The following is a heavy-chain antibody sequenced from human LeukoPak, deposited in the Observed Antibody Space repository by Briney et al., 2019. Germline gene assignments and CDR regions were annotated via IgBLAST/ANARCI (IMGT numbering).Heavy chain of an antibody. V-gene: IGHV3-48*04. Sequence: PGGSLRLSCAASGFTFNSYSMNWVRQAPGKGLEWVSYISSSSSPIYYTDSVKGRFTISRDNAKNSLYLQMDSLRAEDTAVYYCARDKYGDYAFDYWGQGTLVIVSS. D-gene: IGHD4-17*01. CDR3: ARDKYGDYAFDY. CDR2: ISSSSSPI. J-gene: IGHJ4*02. CDR1: GFTFNSYS.